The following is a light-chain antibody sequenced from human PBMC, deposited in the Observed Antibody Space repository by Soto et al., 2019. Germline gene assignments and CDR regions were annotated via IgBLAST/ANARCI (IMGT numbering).Light chain of an antibody. CDR2: GAT. CDR3: QQYGDSPRA. J-gene: IGKJ1*01. CDR1: HSVTSDY. Sequence: EIVLTQSPCTLSLSPGERATLSCRASHSVTSDYLAWYQQKPGQAPRLLIYGATKRATGIPDRFSGSGSGTDFTLTISRLEAEDFAVYYCQQYGDSPRAFGQGTKVDIK. V-gene: IGKV3-20*01.